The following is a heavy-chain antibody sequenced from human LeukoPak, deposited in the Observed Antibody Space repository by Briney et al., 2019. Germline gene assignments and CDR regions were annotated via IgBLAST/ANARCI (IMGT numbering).Heavy chain of an antibody. CDR2: IKQDGSEK. V-gene: IGHV3-7*05. D-gene: IGHD5-18*01. CDR3: ARGVSYGY. Sequence: GGSLRLSCAASGLTFSSYWMSWVRQAPGKGLVWVANIKQDGSEKYYVDSVKGRFTISRDNAKNSLSLQMNSLRAEDTAVYYCARGVSYGYWGQGTLVTVSS. J-gene: IGHJ4*02. CDR1: GLTFSSYW.